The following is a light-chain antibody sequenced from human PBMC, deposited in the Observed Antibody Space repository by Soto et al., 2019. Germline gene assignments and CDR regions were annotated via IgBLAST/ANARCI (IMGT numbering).Light chain of an antibody. V-gene: IGKV1-17*01. CDR1: QGIRND. CDR2: AAS. Sequence: DIQMTQFPSSLSASVGDRVTITCRASQGIRNDLGWYQQKPGKAPKRLIYAASSLQSGVPSRFSGRGSGTEFTLAISSLQPEDSATFYCLQPSTYPLTFGQGTKVEIK. CDR3: LQPSTYPLT. J-gene: IGKJ1*01.